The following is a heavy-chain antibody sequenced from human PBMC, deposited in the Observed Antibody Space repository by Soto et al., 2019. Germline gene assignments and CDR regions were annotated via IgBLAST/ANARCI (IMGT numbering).Heavy chain of an antibody. V-gene: IGHV3-21*06. CDR3: ARESEELTSHFAY. D-gene: IGHD1-7*01. Sequence: GGSLRLSCAASGFTFTRYSMNWVRQAPGKGLEWVSSISSTTNYIYYGDSMKGRFTISRDNAKNSLYLEMNSLRAEDTAVYYCARESEELTSHFAYPGQGTLVIVSS. J-gene: IGHJ4*02. CDR2: ISSTTNYI. CDR1: GFTFTRYS.